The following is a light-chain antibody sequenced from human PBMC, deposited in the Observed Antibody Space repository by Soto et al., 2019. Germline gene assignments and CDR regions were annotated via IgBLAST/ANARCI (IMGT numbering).Light chain of an antibody. CDR1: QTVSNTY. CDR2: GAS. Sequence: EIVLTQFPGALSLSPGDRVTLSCRASQTVSNTYLAWYQQKSGQAPKFLIYGASNRATGIPDRFSGSGSGTYFTLTISRLEPEDFAVYYCQQYGALPPTFGGGTKVEIK. J-gene: IGKJ4*01. V-gene: IGKV3-20*01. CDR3: QQYGALPPT.